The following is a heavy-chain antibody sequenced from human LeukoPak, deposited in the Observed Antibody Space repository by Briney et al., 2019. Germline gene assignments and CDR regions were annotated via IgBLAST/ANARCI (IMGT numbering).Heavy chain of an antibody. J-gene: IGHJ6*03. V-gene: IGHV1-46*01. Sequence: GASVKVSCKASGYTFTSYYMHWVRQAPGQGLEWMGIINPSGGSTSYAQKFQGRVTMTRDMSTGTVYMELSSLRSEDTAVYYCASQPQLELPFADYYYYYMDVWGKGTTVTVSS. D-gene: IGHD1-7*01. CDR2: INPSGGST. CDR3: ASQPQLELPFADYYYYYMDV. CDR1: GYTFTSYY.